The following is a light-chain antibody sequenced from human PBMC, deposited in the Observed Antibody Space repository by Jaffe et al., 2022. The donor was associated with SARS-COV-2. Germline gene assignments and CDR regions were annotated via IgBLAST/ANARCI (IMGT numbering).Light chain of an antibody. CDR2: RAS. CDR3: QQYNSLGYT. CDR1: QSISTW. J-gene: IGKJ2*01. Sequence: DIQMTQSPSTLSASVGDRITITCRASQSISTWLAWYQQKPGKAPNLLIYRASSLQSGVPSRFSGSGSGTEFTLTISSLQPDDFATYYCQQYNSLGYTFGQGTKLQIK. V-gene: IGKV1-5*03.